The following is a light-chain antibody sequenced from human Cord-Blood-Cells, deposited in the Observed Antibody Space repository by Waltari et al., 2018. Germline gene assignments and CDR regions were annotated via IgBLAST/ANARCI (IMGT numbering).Light chain of an antibody. CDR3: PPSYSTPYH. CDR1: QSISSC. Sequence: IQMTQSPSSLAASGGDRVAMTCRASQSISSCLTWYQQKPGKATKPLIYAAASLQRGDPSRFRGSGSGTDFTLPISSLPTADFATIYWPPSYSTPYHFGQGNKLEVK. V-gene: IGKV1-39*01. J-gene: IGKJ2*01. CDR2: AAA.